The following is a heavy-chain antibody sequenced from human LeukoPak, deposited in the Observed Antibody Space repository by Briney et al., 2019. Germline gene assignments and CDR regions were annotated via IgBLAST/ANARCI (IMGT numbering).Heavy chain of an antibody. D-gene: IGHD2-2*01. CDR1: GYSFTSYY. V-gene: IGHV1-46*01. Sequence: GASVKVSGKASGYSFTSYYVHWVRQAAGPGLEWMGISNPRGGGANYAQTFQGRVTMTRDTSSNTIYMELSSLRSDDTAVYYCAREATSRLVPASAGKDLDYWGQGTLVTVS. CDR3: AREATSRLVPASAGKDLDY. J-gene: IGHJ4*02. CDR2: SNPRGGGA.